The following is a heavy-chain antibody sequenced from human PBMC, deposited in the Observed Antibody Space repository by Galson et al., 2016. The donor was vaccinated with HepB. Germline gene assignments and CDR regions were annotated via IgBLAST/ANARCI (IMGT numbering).Heavy chain of an antibody. J-gene: IGHJ4*02. CDR1: GFTFSSYG. V-gene: IGHV3-33*01. D-gene: IGHD6-6*01. Sequence: SLRLSCAASGFTFSSYGMHWVRQAPGKGLEWMAVIWYDGINKYYGDSVQGRFTISRDNSRNTLYLQMNSLRAEDTAVYYCAGDLGGSSCLDYWGQGTLVTVSS. CDR2: IWYDGINK. CDR3: AGDLGGSSCLDY.